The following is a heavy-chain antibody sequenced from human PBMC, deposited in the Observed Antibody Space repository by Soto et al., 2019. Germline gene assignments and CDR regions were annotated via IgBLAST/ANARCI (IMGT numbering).Heavy chain of an antibody. Sequence: GGSLRLSCAASGFTVSSNYMSWVRQAPGKGLEWVSVIYSGGSTYYADSVKGRFTISRHNSKNTLYLQMNSLRAEDTAVYYCARGGVAFGDLETSYFDSGGRGPLVTVPS. CDR2: IYSGGST. D-gene: IGHD3-10*01. J-gene: IGHJ4*02. V-gene: IGHV3-53*04. CDR1: GFTVSSNY. CDR3: ARGGVAFGDLETSYFDS.